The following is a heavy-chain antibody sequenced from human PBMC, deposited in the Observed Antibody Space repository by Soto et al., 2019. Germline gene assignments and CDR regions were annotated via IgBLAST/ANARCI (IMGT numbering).Heavy chain of an antibody. CDR2: IIPILGIA. CDR3: ARDPRCSGGSCYSHGWFDP. Sequence: QVQLVQSGAEVKKPGSSVKVSCKASGGTFSSYTISWVRQAPGQGLEWMGRIIPILGIANYAQKFQGRVTITADKSTSTAYMELSSLRSEDTAVYYCARDPRCSGGSCYSHGWFDPWGQGTLVTVSS. J-gene: IGHJ5*02. CDR1: GGTFSSYT. D-gene: IGHD2-15*01. V-gene: IGHV1-69*08.